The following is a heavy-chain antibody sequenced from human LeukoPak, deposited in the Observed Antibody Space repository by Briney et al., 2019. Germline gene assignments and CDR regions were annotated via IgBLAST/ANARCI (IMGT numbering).Heavy chain of an antibody. D-gene: IGHD5-12*01. CDR1: GFTFSSYS. J-gene: IGHJ4*02. CDR3: ARVDIVAHSFDY. V-gene: IGHV3-21*01. Sequence: GGSLRLSRAASGFTFSSYSMNWVRQAPGKGLEWVSSISSSSSYIYYADSVKGRFTISRDNAKNSLYLQMNSLRAEDMAVYYCARVDIVAHSFDYWGQGTLATVSS. CDR2: ISSSSSYI.